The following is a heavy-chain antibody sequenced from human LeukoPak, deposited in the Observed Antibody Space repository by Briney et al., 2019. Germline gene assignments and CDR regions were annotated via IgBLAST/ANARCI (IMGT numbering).Heavy chain of an antibody. Sequence: SETLSLTCAVYGGSFSGYYWSWIRQPPGKGLEWIGEINHSGSTNYNPSLKSRVTISVDTSKNQFSLKLTSVTAADTAVYYCTSPWFDPWGQGTLVTVSS. CDR2: INHSGST. J-gene: IGHJ5*02. V-gene: IGHV4-34*01. CDR1: GGSFSGYY. CDR3: TSPWFDP.